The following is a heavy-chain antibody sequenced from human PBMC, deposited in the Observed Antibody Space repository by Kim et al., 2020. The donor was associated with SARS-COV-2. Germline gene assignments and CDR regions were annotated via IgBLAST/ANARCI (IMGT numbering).Heavy chain of an antibody. CDR1: GGSISSYY. CDR2: IYYSGST. Sequence: SETLSLTCTVSGGSISSYYWSWIRQPPGKGLEWIGYIYYSGSTNYNPSLKSRVTISVDTSKNQFSLKLSSVTAADTAVYYCARASYGSGPLGGFDPWGQGTLVTVSS. D-gene: IGHD3-10*01. V-gene: IGHV4-59*01. J-gene: IGHJ5*02. CDR3: ARASYGSGPLGGFDP.